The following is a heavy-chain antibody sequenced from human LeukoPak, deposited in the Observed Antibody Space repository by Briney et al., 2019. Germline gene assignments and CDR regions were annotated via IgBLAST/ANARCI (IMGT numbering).Heavy chain of an antibody. CDR3: ARLCKSSGCPLDY. V-gene: IGHV4-39*01. J-gene: IGHJ4*02. Sequence: SETLSLTCTVSGGSISSSSYYWGWIRQPPGKGLEWIGSIYYSGSTYYNPSLKSRVTISVGTSKNQFSLKLSSVTAADTAVYYCARLCKSSGCPLDYWGQGTLVTVSS. CDR1: GGSISSSSYY. CDR2: IYYSGST. D-gene: IGHD6-19*01.